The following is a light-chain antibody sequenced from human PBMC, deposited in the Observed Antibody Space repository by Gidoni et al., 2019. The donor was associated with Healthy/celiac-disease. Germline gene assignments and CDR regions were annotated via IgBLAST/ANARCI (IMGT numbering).Light chain of an antibody. V-gene: IGKV3-11*01. CDR1: QSVSSY. Sequence: EIVLKPSPATLSLSPGERATLSCRASQSVSSYLAWYPQKPGQAPRLPIYDASNRATGIPARFSGSGSGTDFTLTISSLEPEDFAVYYCQQRSNWPLTFGGGTKVEIK. CDR3: QQRSNWPLT. CDR2: DAS. J-gene: IGKJ4*01.